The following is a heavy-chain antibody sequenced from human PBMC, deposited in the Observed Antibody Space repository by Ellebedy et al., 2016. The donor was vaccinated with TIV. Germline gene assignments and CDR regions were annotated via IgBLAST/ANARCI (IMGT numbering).Heavy chain of an antibody. CDR1: GFTVSSNY. D-gene: IGHD3-3*01. CDR2: IYSGGST. V-gene: IGHV3-53*01. CDR3: AKGGSKSGYSFDL. Sequence: PGGSLRLSCAASGFTVSSNYMSRVRQAPGKGLEWVSVIYSGGSTYYADSVKGRFTISRDNSKNTLYLQMNSLRAEDTAVYYCAKGGSKSGYSFDLWGRGTLVTVSS. J-gene: IGHJ2*01.